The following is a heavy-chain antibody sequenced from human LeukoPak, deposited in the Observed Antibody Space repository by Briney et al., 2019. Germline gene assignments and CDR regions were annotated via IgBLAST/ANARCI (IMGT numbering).Heavy chain of an antibody. CDR3: ARGGLSTNDYGDYWDGAFDI. CDR2: IWYNGSNK. D-gene: IGHD4-17*01. CDR1: GFTFSSYG. J-gene: IGHJ3*02. Sequence: GGSLRLSCAASGFTFSSYGMHWVRQAPGKGLEWVAVIWYNGSNKYYADSVKGRFTIFRDNSKNTLYLQMNSLRAEDTAVYYCARGGLSTNDYGDYWDGAFDIWGQGTMVTVSS. V-gene: IGHV3-33*01.